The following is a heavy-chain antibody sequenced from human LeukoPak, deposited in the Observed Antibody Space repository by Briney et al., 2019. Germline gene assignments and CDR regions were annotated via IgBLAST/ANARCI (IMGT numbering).Heavy chain of an antibody. D-gene: IGHD1-1*01. CDR1: GFTFSAYF. J-gene: IGHJ4*02. Sequence: GGSLRLSCSASGFTFSAYFMHWVRQAPGKGLEYVSSISSNEYDTYYADSVKGRFTISRDNSKNRLYLQMNSLRAEDTAMYYCAKNDPWTVDYWGQGTLVTVSS. V-gene: IGHV3-64*04. CDR2: ISSNEYDT. CDR3: AKNDPWTVDY.